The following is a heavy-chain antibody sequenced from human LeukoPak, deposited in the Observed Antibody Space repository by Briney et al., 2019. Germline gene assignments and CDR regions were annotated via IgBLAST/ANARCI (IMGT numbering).Heavy chain of an antibody. CDR3: ARFWQDYSGVDY. CDR2: ISTTGTRI. Sequence: GGSLRLSCAASGFTFSAYHINWVRQAPGKGLEWISYISTTGTRIHYADSVKGRFAISRDNAKSSLYLQMNSLRDEDTAVYYCARFWQDYSGVDYWGQGTLVTVSS. J-gene: IGHJ4*02. D-gene: IGHD2-21*01. CDR1: GFTFSAYH. V-gene: IGHV3-48*02.